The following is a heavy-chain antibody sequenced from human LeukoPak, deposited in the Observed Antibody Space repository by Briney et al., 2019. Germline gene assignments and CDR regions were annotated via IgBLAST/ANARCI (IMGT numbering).Heavy chain of an antibody. Sequence: GGSLRLSCAASGFTFSSYAMSWVRQAPGKGLEWVSAISGSGGSTYYADSVKGRFTISRDNSKNTLYLQMNSLRAEDTAEYYCAKDLETFIVVVTAPNFDYWGQGTLVTVSS. CDR1: GFTFSSYA. CDR2: ISGSGGST. J-gene: IGHJ4*02. V-gene: IGHV3-23*01. D-gene: IGHD2-21*02. CDR3: AKDLETFIVVVTAPNFDY.